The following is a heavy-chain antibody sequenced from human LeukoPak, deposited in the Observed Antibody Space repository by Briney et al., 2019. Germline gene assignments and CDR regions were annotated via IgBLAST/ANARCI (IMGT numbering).Heavy chain of an antibody. CDR1: GFTFDDYG. J-gene: IGHJ6*03. V-gene: IGHV3-20*04. D-gene: IGHD6-13*01. CDR3: ARVYSSSWGLYYYYYYMDV. CDR2: IIWNGVST. Sequence: PGGSLRLSCAASGFTFDDYGMSWVRQAPGKGLEWVSGIIWNGVSTFYADSVKGRFTISRDNAKNSLYLQMNSLRAEDTALYYCARVYSSSWGLYYYYYYMDVWGKGTTVTVSS.